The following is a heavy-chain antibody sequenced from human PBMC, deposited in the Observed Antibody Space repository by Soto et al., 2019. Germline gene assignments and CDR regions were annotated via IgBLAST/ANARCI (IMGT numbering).Heavy chain of an antibody. J-gene: IGHJ4*02. Sequence: EVQLLESGGGLVQPGGSLRLSCAASGFTFSSYAMSWVRQAPGKGLEWVSAISGSGGSTYYADSVKGRFTISRDNSKNTLYLPMNSLRAEDTAVYYCAKPLTPYSSSDYWGQGTLVTVSS. CDR2: ISGSGGST. D-gene: IGHD6-6*01. CDR3: AKPLTPYSSSDY. CDR1: GFTFSSYA. V-gene: IGHV3-23*01.